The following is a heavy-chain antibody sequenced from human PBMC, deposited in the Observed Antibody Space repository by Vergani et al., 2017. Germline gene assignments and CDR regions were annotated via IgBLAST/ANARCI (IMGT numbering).Heavy chain of an antibody. J-gene: IGHJ6*02. CDR2: IYYSGST. V-gene: IGHV4-59*01. D-gene: IGHD6-13*01. CDR3: ARDRRTKVSSWYPKYYYYYGMDV. Sequence: QVQLQESGPGLVKPSETLSLTCTVSGGSISSYYWSWIRQPPGKGLEWIGYIYYSGSTNYNPSLKSRVTRSVDTSKNQFSLKLSSVTAADTAVYYCARDRRTKVSSWYPKYYYYYGMDVWGQGTTVTVSS. CDR1: GGSISSYY.